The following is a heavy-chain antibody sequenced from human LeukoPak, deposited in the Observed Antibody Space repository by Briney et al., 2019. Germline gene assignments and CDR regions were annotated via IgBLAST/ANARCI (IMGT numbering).Heavy chain of an antibody. CDR2: ISWDGGST. V-gene: IGHV3-43*01. CDR3: AKDIEDYYGSGSQNYYGMDV. J-gene: IGHJ6*02. D-gene: IGHD3-10*01. Sequence: GGSLRLSCAASGFTFDDYTMHWVRQAPGKGLEWVSLISWDGGSTYYADSVKGRFTISRDNSKNSLYLQMNSLRTEDTALYYCAKDIEDYYGSGSQNYYGMDVWGQGTTVTVSS. CDR1: GFTFDDYT.